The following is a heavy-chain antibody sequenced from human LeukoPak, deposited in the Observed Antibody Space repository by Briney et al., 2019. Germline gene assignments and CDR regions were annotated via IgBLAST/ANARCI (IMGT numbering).Heavy chain of an antibody. CDR3: ASSTGIAVAGPLRWFDP. V-gene: IGHV1-69*06. CDR1: GGTFSSYA. J-gene: IGHJ5*02. Sequence: ASVKVSCKASGGTFSSYAISWVRQAPGQGLEWMGGIIPIFGTANYAQKFQGRVTITADKSTSTAYMELSSLRSEDTAVYYCASSTGIAVAGPLRWFDPWGQGTLVTVSS. D-gene: IGHD6-19*01. CDR2: IIPIFGTA.